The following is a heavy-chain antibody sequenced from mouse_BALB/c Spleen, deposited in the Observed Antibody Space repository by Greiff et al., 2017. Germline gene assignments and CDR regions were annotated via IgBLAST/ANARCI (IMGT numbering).Heavy chain of an antibody. J-gene: IGHJ4*01. D-gene: IGHD1-1*01. V-gene: IGHV1S34*01. CDR1: GYSFTGYY. CDR3: ARSWDYGSSSGYAMDY. CDR2: ISCYNGAT. Sequence: LVKTGASVKISCKASGYSFTGYYMHWVKQSHGKSLEWIGYISCYNGATSYNQKFKGKATFTVDTSSSTAYMQFNSLTSEDSAVYYCARSWDYGSSSGYAMDYWGQGTSVTVSS.